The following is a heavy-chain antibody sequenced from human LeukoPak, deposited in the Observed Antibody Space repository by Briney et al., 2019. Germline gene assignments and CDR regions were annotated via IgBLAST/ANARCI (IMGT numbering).Heavy chain of an antibody. CDR3: ARDHTKGPMADV. V-gene: IGHV1-46*03. Sequence: ASVKVSCKSNGYTFTSYYMHWVRQAPGQGLEWMGIINPSGGSTSYAQKFQGRVTMTRDTSTSTVYMELSSLRSEDTAVYYCARDHTKGPMADVWGKGTTVTVS. D-gene: IGHD3-10*01. CDR1: GYTFTSYY. CDR2: INPSGGST. J-gene: IGHJ6*03.